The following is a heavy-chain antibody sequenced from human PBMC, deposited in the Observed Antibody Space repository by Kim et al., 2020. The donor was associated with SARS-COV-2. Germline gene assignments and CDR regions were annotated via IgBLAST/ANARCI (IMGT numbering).Heavy chain of an antibody. J-gene: IGHJ6*02. CDR3: ARQWVPQGRGLYGMDV. D-gene: IGHD1-26*01. CDR1: GYSFTSYW. Sequence: GESLKISCKGSGYSFTSYWISWVRQMPGKGLEWMGRIDPSDSYTNYSPSFQGHVTISADKSISTAYLQWSSLKASDTAMYYCARQWVPQGRGLYGMDVWGQGTTVTVSS. CDR2: IDPSDSYT. V-gene: IGHV5-10-1*01.